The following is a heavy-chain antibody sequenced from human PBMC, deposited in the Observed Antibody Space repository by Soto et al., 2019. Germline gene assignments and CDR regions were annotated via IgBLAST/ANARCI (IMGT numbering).Heavy chain of an antibody. CDR2: IYYSGST. D-gene: IGHD3-22*01. J-gene: IGHJ4*02. Sequence: PSETLFLTCTVSGGSISSYYWSWIRQPPGKGLEWIGYIYYSGSTNYNPSLKSRVTISVDTSKNQFSLKLSSVTAADTAVYYCAGAFNYYDSSGYYSSLGYFDYWGQGTLVTVSS. CDR1: GGSISSYY. V-gene: IGHV4-59*01. CDR3: AGAFNYYDSSGYYSSLGYFDY.